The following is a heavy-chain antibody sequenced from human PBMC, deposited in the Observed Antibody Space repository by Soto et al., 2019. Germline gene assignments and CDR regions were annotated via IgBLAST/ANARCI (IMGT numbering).Heavy chain of an antibody. J-gene: IGHJ6*02. V-gene: IGHV4-34*01. D-gene: IGHD6-19*01. CDR1: DGSFSGYY. CDR3: ARVIYNSGWYKYYYYYGMDV. CDR2: INHSGST. Sequence: SETLTLSCAVYDGSFSGYYWSWIRKPPGKGLEWIGEINHSGSTNYNPSLKSRVTISVDTSKNQFSLKLSSVAAADTAVYYCARVIYNSGWYKYYYYYGMDVWGQGTTVTVYS.